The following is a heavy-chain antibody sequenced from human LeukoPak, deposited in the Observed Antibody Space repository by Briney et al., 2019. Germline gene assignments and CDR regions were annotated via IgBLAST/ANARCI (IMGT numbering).Heavy chain of an antibody. CDR1: GFTFSTYA. J-gene: IGHJ4*02. D-gene: IGHD3-22*01. CDR2: ISYDGSNK. V-gene: IGHV3-30*04. CDR3: AKDISFAGYDSSGYYFGPFDY. Sequence: PGRSLRLSCAASGFTFSTYAMYWVRQAPGKGLEWVAVISYDGSNKYYADSVKGRFTLSRDNSENTLYLQMNSLRAEDTAVYYCAKDISFAGYDSSGYYFGPFDYWGQGTLVTVSS.